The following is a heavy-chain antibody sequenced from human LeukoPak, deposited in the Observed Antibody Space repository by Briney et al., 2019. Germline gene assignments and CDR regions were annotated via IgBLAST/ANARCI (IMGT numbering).Heavy chain of an antibody. CDR3: AREMKALAAAAADY. D-gene: IGHD6-13*01. CDR1: GFTFSSYS. V-gene: IGHV3-21*01. CDR2: ISSSSSYI. Sequence: GGSLRLSCAASGFTFSSYSMNWVRQAPGKGLEWVSTISSSSSYIYYADSVKGRFTISRDNAKNSLYLQMNSLRAEDTAVYYCAREMKALAAAAADYWGQGTLVTVSS. J-gene: IGHJ4*02.